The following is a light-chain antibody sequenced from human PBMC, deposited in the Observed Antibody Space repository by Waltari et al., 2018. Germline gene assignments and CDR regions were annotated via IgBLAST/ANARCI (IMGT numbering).Light chain of an antibody. J-gene: IGLJ1*01. CDR1: RSNIGSNA. V-gene: IGLV1-44*01. CDR2: TND. CDR3: AAWDDSLSGFV. Sequence: QSVLTQPPSASGTPGQRVTISCSGSRSNIGSNAVNWYQQVPGTAPKLLIYTNDQLPSGVPVRFSGSKSGTSASLAISGLQSEDEAGYYCAAWDDSLSGFVFGTGTKVTVL.